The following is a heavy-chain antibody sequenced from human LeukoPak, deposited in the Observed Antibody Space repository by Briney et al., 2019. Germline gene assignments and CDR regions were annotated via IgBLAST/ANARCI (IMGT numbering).Heavy chain of an antibody. Sequence: GGSLRLSCAASGFTFSSYAMSWVRQAPGKGLEWVSAISGSGGSTYYADSVKGRFTISRDNSKNTLYLQMSSLRAEDTAVYYCAKDRYPSAIPGWIDYWGQGTLVTVSS. V-gene: IGHV3-23*01. CDR1: GFTFSSYA. J-gene: IGHJ4*02. CDR2: ISGSGGST. D-gene: IGHD2-2*01. CDR3: AKDRYPSAIPGWIDY.